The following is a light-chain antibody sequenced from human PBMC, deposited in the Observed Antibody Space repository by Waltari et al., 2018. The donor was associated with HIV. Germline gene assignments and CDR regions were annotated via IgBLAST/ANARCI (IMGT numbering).Light chain of an antibody. J-gene: IGKJ4*01. CDR2: WAS. CDR3: QQYYSLPPT. Sequence: DIVMTQSPDSLPVSLGERATINCTSSRSILYSSDNRNYLAWYQQKPRQPPKLLISWASTRESGVPDRFSGGGSGTDFTLTITRLQAEDVAVYHCQQYYSLPPTFGGGTRVERK. V-gene: IGKV4-1*01. CDR1: RSILYSSDNRNY.